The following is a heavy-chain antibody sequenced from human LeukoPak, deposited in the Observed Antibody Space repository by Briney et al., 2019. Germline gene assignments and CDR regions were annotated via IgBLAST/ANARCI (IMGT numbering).Heavy chain of an antibody. J-gene: IGHJ4*02. V-gene: IGHV4-38-2*02. D-gene: IGHD3-9*01. CDR2: ISHSGST. CDR3: ARDRGRYDILTGYRSGRLDY. CDR1: GYSISSGYY. Sequence: SETLSLTCTVSGYSISSGYYWGWIRQPPGKGLEWSGSISHSGSTYYNPSLKSRVTISVDTSKNQFSLKLSSVTAADTAAYYCARDRGRYDILTGYRSGRLDYWGQGTLVTVSS.